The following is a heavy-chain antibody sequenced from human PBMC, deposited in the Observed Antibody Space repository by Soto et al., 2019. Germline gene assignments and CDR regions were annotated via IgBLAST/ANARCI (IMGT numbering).Heavy chain of an antibody. CDR1: GFTFSSYG. CDR2: IWYDGSNK. D-gene: IGHD2-15*01. CDR3: ARDSFPADCSGGSCHPLGELSTGRYYYYMDV. Sequence: GGSLRLSCAASGFTFSSYGLHWVRQAPGKGLEWVAVIWYDGSNKYYADSVKGRFTISRDNSKNTLYLQMNSLRAEDTAVYYCARDSFPADCSGGSCHPLGELSTGRYYYYMDVWGKGTTVTVSS. J-gene: IGHJ6*03. V-gene: IGHV3-33*01.